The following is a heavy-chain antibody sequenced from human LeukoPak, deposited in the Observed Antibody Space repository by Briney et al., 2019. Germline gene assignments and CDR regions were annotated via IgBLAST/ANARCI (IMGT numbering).Heavy chain of an antibody. J-gene: IGHJ6*02. CDR2: IWYDGSNK. Sequence: GRSLRLPCAASGFTFSSYGMHWVRQAPGKGLEWVAVIWYDGSNKYYADSVKGRFTISRDNSKNTLYLQMNSLRAEDTAVYYCAKVWKYYYGSGSYYDYYYGMDVWGQGTTVTVSS. CDR1: GFTFSSYG. D-gene: IGHD3-10*01. CDR3: AKVWKYYYGSGSYYDYYYGMDV. V-gene: IGHV3-33*06.